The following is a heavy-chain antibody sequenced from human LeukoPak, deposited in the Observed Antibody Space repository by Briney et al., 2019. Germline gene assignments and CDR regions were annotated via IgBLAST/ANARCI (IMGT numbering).Heavy chain of an antibody. D-gene: IGHD6-19*01. CDR3: AKGIMSGWSFDY. CDR1: GFTFSSYA. V-gene: IGHV3-23*01. Sequence: PGGSLRLSCAASGFTFSSYAMSWVRQAPGKGLEWVSAISGSGGSTYYADSVKGRFTISRDNSKNTLYLQMNSPRAEDTAVHYRAKGIMSGWSFDYWGQGTLVTVSS. CDR2: ISGSGGST. J-gene: IGHJ4*02.